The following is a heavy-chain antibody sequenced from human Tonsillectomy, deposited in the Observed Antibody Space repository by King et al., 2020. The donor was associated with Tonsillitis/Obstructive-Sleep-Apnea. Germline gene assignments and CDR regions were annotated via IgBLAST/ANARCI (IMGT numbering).Heavy chain of an antibody. CDR3: ATGYSSSLI. V-gene: IGHV1-24*01. J-gene: IGHJ3*02. CDR1: ADTLTELS. D-gene: IGHD6-6*01. Sequence: QLVQSGSEVKKPGALVKGSCKVAADTLTELSMHWVRQAPGKRLEWMGGFDPVDGETIYAQKFQGRVTMSEDESTDTAYMELSSLRSEDTAVYYCATGYSSSLIWGQGTMVTVSS. CDR2: FDPVDGET.